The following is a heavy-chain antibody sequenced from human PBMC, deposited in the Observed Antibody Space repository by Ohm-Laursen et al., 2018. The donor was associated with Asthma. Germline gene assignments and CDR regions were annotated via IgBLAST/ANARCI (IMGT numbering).Heavy chain of an antibody. CDR3: AREGALVVVPSRDAFDI. CDR1: GFTFDDYA. D-gene: IGHD2-2*01. V-gene: IGHV3-9*01. Sequence: SLRLSCAASGFTFDDYAMHWVRQAPGKGLEWVSGISWNSGSIGYADSVKGRFTISRDNAKNSLYLQMNSLRAEDTAVYYCAREGALVVVPSRDAFDIWGQGTMVTVSS. CDR2: ISWNSGSI. J-gene: IGHJ3*02.